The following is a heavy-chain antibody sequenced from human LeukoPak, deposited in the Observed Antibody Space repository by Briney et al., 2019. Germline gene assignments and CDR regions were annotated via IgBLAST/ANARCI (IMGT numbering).Heavy chain of an antibody. CDR1: GFTFSSYE. V-gene: IGHV3-48*03. Sequence: GGSLRLSCAASGFTFSSYEMNWVPQAPGKGLEWVSFLSSSGSTIYYADSVKGRFTISRDNAKNSLYLQMNSLRVEDTAVYYCARGNYCTNGVCFGLDYWGQGTLVTVSS. D-gene: IGHD2-8*01. CDR3: ARGNYCTNGVCFGLDY. CDR2: LSSSGSTI. J-gene: IGHJ4*02.